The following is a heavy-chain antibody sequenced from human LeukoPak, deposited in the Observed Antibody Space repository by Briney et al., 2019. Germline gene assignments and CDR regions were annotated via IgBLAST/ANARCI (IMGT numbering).Heavy chain of an antibody. Sequence: ASVKVSCKASGYTFTSYYIHWVRQAPGQGLEWMGVINPSGGSTTYAQKFQGRITMTRDMSTSTVYMEVSSLRSEDTAVYYCAREDGSGFGAFEIWGQGTMVTVSS. CDR2: INPSGGST. V-gene: IGHV1-46*01. CDR3: AREDGSGFGAFEI. J-gene: IGHJ3*02. D-gene: IGHD3-22*01. CDR1: GYTFTSYY.